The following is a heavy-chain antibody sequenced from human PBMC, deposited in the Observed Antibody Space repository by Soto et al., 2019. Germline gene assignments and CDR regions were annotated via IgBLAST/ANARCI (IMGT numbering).Heavy chain of an antibody. V-gene: IGHV4-59*08. D-gene: IGHD3-22*01. CDR2: IHYSGIT. J-gene: IGHJ5*02. CDR1: GDSISSHY. Sequence: SETLSLTCTVSGDSISSHYWSWVRQPPGKGLECIGYIHYSGITIYNPSLKGRVTISLDTSSNQFSLKLTSVTAADTAVYYCARLPNSSGRFDPWGQGTLVTVSS. CDR3: ARLPNSSGRFDP.